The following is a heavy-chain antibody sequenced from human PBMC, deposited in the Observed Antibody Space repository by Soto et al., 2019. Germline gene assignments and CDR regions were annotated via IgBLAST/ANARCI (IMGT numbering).Heavy chain of an antibody. CDR1: GGTFSSYV. CDR2: IIPITGPA. D-gene: IGHD3-16*01. V-gene: IGHV1-69*12. J-gene: IGHJ6*02. CDR3: AKGAGSSWAMDV. Sequence: VQLVQSGAEVKKPGSSVKVSCKASGGTFSSYVISWVRQAPGQGLERMGGIIPITGPAHYAQKFQGRVTITADECTSTAYMELNSLRSEDTAVFYCAKGAGSSWAMDVWGQGTTVTVSS.